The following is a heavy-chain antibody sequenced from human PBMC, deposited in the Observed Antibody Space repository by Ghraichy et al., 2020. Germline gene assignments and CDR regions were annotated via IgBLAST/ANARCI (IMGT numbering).Heavy chain of an antibody. Sequence: GESLNISCAASGFTFSSYSMNWVRQAPGKGLEWVSSISSSSSYIYYADSVKGRFTISRDNAKNSLYLQMNSLRAEDTAVYYCARLRTVGITFGGVIDKKGYFDYWGQGTLVTVSS. CDR3: ARLRTVGITFGGVIDKKGYFDY. D-gene: IGHD3-16*02. J-gene: IGHJ4*02. V-gene: IGHV3-21*01. CDR1: GFTFSSYS. CDR2: ISSSSSYI.